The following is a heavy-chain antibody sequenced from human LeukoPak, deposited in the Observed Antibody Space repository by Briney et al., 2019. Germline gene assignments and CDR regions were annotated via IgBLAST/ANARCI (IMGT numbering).Heavy chain of an antibody. CDR3: ATKNPGDN. V-gene: IGHV3-48*01. CDR2: ISSDSHDT. J-gene: IGHJ4*01. D-gene: IGHD2/OR15-2a*01. Sequence: TGGSLRLSCVVSGLTLSSYNMNWVRQAPGRGLEWVSFISSDSHDTHYAGSVKGRFTVPRDNAKNSLCLQMNSLRVEDTGIYYCATKNPGDNWGHGTLVTVSA. CDR1: GLTLSSYN.